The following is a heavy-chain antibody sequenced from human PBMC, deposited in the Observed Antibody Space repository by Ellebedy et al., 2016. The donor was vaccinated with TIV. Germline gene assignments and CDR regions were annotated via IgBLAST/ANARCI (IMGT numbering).Heavy chain of an antibody. Sequence: SETLSLXXTVSGGSISSDYWAWIRQPPGKGLEWIGHIYYSGGTNYAPSLNSRVTISVDTSKNQFSLRMTSVTAADSAVYYCARLVQDWFNPWGPGTLVTVSS. CDR1: GGSISSDY. J-gene: IGHJ5*02. CDR2: IYYSGGT. CDR3: ARLVQDWFNP. V-gene: IGHV4-59*13.